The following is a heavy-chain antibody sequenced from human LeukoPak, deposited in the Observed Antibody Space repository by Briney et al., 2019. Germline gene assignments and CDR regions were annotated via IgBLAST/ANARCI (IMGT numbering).Heavy chain of an antibody. V-gene: IGHV3-9*01. CDR2: ILRNSGSI. CDR3: VKDGGRDTAAAYY. J-gene: IGHJ4*02. Sequence: GRSLRLSCAASGLTFDDYAMHWVRQAAGKGLEWVSGILRNSGSIGYADSVKGRFTISRDDAKNSLYLQMNSLRAEDTALYYCVKDGGRDTAAAYYWGQGTLVSVSS. CDR1: GLTFDDYA. D-gene: IGHD6-13*01.